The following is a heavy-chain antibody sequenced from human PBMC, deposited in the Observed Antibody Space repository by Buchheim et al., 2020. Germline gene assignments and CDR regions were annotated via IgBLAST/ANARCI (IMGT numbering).Heavy chain of an antibody. V-gene: IGHV3-30*03. Sequence: QVQLVESGGGVVQPGRSLRLSCAASGFTFSSYGMHWVRQAPGKGLEWVAVISYDGSNKYYADSVKGRFTISRDNSKNTLYLQMNSLRAEDTAVYYCASSIPHWDYYYYGMDVWGQGTT. CDR1: GFTFSSYG. CDR2: ISYDGSNK. D-gene: IGHD7-27*01. J-gene: IGHJ6*02. CDR3: ASSIPHWDYYYYGMDV.